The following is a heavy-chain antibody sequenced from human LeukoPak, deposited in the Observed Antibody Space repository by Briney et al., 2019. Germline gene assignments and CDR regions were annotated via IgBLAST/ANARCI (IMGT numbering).Heavy chain of an antibody. V-gene: IGHV3-7*01. CDR3: ARLFGGVTTFDY. J-gene: IGHJ4*02. CDR1: GFTFSGHS. Sequence: GGSLSLSCATSGFTFSGHSMAWVRQTPGKGLEWVASINPDGGDKFYVDSVKGRFTISRDNTWNSLFLDLSSLRADDTAMYFCARLFGGVTTFDYWGQGALVTVSS. CDR2: INPDGGDK. D-gene: IGHD4-17*01.